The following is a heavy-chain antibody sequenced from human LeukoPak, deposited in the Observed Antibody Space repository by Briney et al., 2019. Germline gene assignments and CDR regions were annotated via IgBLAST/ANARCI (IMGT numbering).Heavy chain of an antibody. V-gene: IGHV4-39*07. CDR1: GGSISSSSYY. CDR2: MYYSGNT. D-gene: IGHD5-18*01. Sequence: TSETLSLTCTVSGGSISSSSYYWGWIRQPPGKGLEWIGSMYYSGNTYYNPSLKSRVTISVDTSKNQFSLKLSSVTATDTAVYYCASYRGYSYGYYFDYWGPGTLVTESS. CDR3: ASYRGYSYGYYFDY. J-gene: IGHJ4*01.